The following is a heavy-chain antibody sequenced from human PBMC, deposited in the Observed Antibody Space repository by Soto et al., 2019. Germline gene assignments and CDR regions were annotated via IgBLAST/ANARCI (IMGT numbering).Heavy chain of an antibody. V-gene: IGHV3-74*03. Sequence: PWGSLRLSCAASDFSLVPYWIHLVRQVPGRGLEWVARLSSDGFGAAYADSVKGRFFISRDIARNTLSLQMNSLRADDTAVYYCARDLGGPDYWGRGTSVTVSS. CDR1: DFSLVPYW. J-gene: IGHJ4*02. D-gene: IGHD3-16*01. CDR3: ARDLGGPDY. CDR2: LSSDGFGA.